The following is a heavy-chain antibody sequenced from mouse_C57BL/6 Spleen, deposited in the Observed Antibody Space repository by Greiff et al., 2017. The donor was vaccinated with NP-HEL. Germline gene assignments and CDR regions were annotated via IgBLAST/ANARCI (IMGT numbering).Heavy chain of an antibody. V-gene: IGHV1-82*01. J-gene: IGHJ3*01. Sequence: VQLQQSGPELVKPGASVKISCKASGYAFSSSWMNWVKQRPGKGLEWIGRIYPGDGDTNYNGKFKGKATLTADKSSSTAYMQLSSLTSEDSAVYFCAGRGGDDEGWFAYWGQGTLVTVSA. CDR3: AGRGGDDEGWFAY. CDR1: GYAFSSSW. CDR2: IYPGDGDT. D-gene: IGHD2-2*01.